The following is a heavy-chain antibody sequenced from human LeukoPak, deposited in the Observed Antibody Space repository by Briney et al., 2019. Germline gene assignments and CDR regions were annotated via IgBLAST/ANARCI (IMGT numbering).Heavy chain of an antibody. J-gene: IGHJ4*02. CDR2: IKQDGSEN. Sequence: PGGSLRLSCEASGCTFSSYWMSWVRQAPGKGLEWVANIKQDGSENYYVDSVKGRFTISRDNAKNSLYLQMNSLRAEDTAVYYCGRDGRSGNFDKWGQGTLVSVSS. CDR3: GRDGRSGNFDK. V-gene: IGHV3-7*05. D-gene: IGHD1-26*01. CDR1: GCTFSSYW.